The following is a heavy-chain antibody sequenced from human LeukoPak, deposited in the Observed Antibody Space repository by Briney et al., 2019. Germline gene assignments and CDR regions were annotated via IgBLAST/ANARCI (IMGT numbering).Heavy chain of an antibody. J-gene: IGHJ6*03. CDR2: INSSGAT. CDR3: AISGMVRGRRYMDV. D-gene: IGHD3-10*01. Sequence: ASVKVSCKASGYTFTGYYMHWVRQAPGQGLEWMGWINSSGATNYAQNIQGRVTMTRDTSISTAYMELTRLRSDDTAVYYCAISGMVRGRRYMDVWGKGTTVTISS. CDR1: GYTFTGYY. V-gene: IGHV1-2*02.